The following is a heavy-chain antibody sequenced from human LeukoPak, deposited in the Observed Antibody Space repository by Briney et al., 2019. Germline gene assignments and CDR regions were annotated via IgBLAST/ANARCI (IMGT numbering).Heavy chain of an antibody. Sequence: GESLKISCKGSGYSFTSYWVAWVRQMPGKGLEWMGTIYPRDSDTRYSPSFQGQVTISADKSIHTAYLQWSGLKASDTAVYYCARHVPTASAARGFDIWGERTMVTVSS. D-gene: IGHD2-15*01. CDR2: IYPRDSDT. V-gene: IGHV5-51*01. CDR1: GYSFTSYW. J-gene: IGHJ3*02. CDR3: ARHVPTASAARGFDI.